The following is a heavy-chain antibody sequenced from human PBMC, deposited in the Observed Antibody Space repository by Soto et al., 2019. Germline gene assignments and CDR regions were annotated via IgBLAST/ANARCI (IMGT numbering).Heavy chain of an antibody. D-gene: IGHD2-2*01. CDR1: GFTFSDYY. V-gene: IGHV3-11*01. J-gene: IGHJ6*02. CDR2: TGSSGSTI. Sequence: PGGSLRLSCAASGFTFSDYYMSWIRQAPGKGLGWVSYTGSSGSTIYYADSVKGRFTISRDNAKNSMYLQMNSLRAEDTALYYCARYCRSRSCFHCPYYYGMDVWGQGTTVTVSS. CDR3: ARYCRSRSCFHCPYYYGMDV.